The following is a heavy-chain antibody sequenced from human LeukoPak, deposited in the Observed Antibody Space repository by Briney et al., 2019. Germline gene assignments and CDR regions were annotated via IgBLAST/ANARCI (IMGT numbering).Heavy chain of an antibody. V-gene: IGHV3-30*18. CDR2: ISYDGSNK. D-gene: IGHD6-6*01. CDR1: GFTFSSYG. J-gene: IGHJ4*02. Sequence: GGSLRLSCAASGFTFSSYGMHWVRQAPGKGLEWVAVISYDGSNKYYADSVKGRFTISRDNSKSTLYLQMNSLRAEDTAVYYCAKDFKRVSSSPGGGYWGQGTLVTVSS. CDR3: AKDFKRVSSSPGGGY.